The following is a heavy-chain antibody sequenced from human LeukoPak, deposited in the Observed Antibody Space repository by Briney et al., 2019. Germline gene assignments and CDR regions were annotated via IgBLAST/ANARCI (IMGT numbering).Heavy chain of an antibody. Sequence: NPGGSLRLSCAASGFTFSNAWMSWVRQAPGKGLEWVGRIKSKTDGGTTDYAAPVKGRFTISRDDSKNTLYLQMNSLKTEDTAVYYCTTGGGGYCSGGSCYYLDYWGQGTLVTVSS. CDR2: IKSKTDGGTT. CDR1: GFTFSNAW. CDR3: TTGGGGYCSGGSCYYLDY. V-gene: IGHV3-15*01. J-gene: IGHJ4*02. D-gene: IGHD2-15*01.